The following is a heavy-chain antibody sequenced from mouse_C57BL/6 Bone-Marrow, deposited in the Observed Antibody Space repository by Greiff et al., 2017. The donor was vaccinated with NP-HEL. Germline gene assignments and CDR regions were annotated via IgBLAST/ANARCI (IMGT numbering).Heavy chain of an antibody. D-gene: IGHD1-1*01. V-gene: IGHV5-4*01. Sequence: EVKLVESGGGLVKPGGSLKLSCAASGFTFSSYAMSWVRQTPEKRLEWVATISDGGSYTYYPYNVKGRFTISRDNAKNTLYMQMSHLKSEDTAMYYGARDITTVVVWYFDVWGTGTTVTVSS. J-gene: IGHJ1*03. CDR3: ARDITTVVVWYFDV. CDR2: ISDGGSYT. CDR1: GFTFSSYA.